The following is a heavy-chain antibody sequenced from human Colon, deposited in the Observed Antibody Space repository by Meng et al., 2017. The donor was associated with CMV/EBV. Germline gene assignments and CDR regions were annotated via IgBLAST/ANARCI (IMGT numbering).Heavy chain of an antibody. Sequence: SGGSISSSNWWSWVRQSPGKRLEWIGEIFHTWSINYNPSLESRVTISIDKSKNQFSLKLPSVTAADTAVYYCARVRGYSYGPYWYFDLWGRGTLVTVSS. J-gene: IGHJ2*01. CDR3: ARVRGYSYGPYWYFDL. CDR2: IFHTWSI. D-gene: IGHD5-18*01. CDR1: GGSISSSNW. V-gene: IGHV4-4*02.